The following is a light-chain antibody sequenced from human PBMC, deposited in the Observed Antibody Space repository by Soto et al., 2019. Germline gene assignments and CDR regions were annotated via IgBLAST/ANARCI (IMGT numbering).Light chain of an antibody. Sequence: QSALTQPASVSGSPGQSITMSCTGTSSDVGRYNYVPWYQQHPGKAPKLIIYEVSNRPSGVSNRFSGSKSGNTASLTISGLQAEDEADYYCSSYTSSSTLYVFGSGTKVTVL. CDR1: SSDVGRYNY. CDR3: SSYTSSSTLYV. V-gene: IGLV2-14*01. J-gene: IGLJ1*01. CDR2: EVS.